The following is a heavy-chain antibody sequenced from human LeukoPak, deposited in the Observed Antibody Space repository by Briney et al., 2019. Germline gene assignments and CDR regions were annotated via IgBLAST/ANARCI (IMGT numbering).Heavy chain of an antibody. CDR3: GRDKSLAELSLIDY. CDR2: ISYDGSNK. CDR1: GFTFSSYA. V-gene: IGHV3-30-3*01. D-gene: IGHD3-16*02. Sequence: GGSLRLSCAASGFTFSSYAMHWVRQAPGKGLEWVAVISYDGSNKYYADSVKGRFTISRDYSMNTLYLQMNSLRAEDTALYYCGRDKSLAELSLIDYWGQGTLVTVSS. J-gene: IGHJ4*02.